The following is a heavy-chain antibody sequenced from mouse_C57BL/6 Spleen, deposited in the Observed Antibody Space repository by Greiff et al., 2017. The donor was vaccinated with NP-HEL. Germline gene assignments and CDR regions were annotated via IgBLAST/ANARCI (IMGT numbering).Heavy chain of an antibody. V-gene: IGHV1-9*01. CDR3: ARGSFITTVVAPSSDAMDY. D-gene: IGHD1-1*01. Sequence: VQLQQSGAELMKPGASVKLSCKATGYTFTGYWIEWVKQRPGHGLEWIGEILPGSGSTNYNEKFKGKATFTADTSSNTAYMQLSSLTTEDSAIYYWARGSFITTVVAPSSDAMDYWGQGTSVTVSS. CDR1: GYTFTGYW. J-gene: IGHJ4*01. CDR2: ILPGSGST.